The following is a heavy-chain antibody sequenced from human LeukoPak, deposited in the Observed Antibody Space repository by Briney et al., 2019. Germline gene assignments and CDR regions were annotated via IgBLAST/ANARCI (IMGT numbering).Heavy chain of an antibody. CDR2: ISGSDNTI. CDR3: VRDRAYYYGSGTY. D-gene: IGHD3-10*01. CDR1: GFTFSDYY. Sequence: PGGSLRLSCAASGFTFSDYYVSWIRQAPGKGLEWISYISGSDNTIYYADSVKGRFTISRDNAKNSLYLQMNSLGAEDTAVYYCVRDRAYYYGSGTYWGQGTLVTVSS. J-gene: IGHJ4*02. V-gene: IGHV3-11*04.